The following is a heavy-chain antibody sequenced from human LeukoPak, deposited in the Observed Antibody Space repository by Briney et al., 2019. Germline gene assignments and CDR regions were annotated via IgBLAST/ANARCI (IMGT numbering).Heavy chain of an antibody. V-gene: IGHV3-23*01. CDR1: GFTFSSYA. CDR3: AKLVPNCSSTSCYFG. CDR2: ISGSGGST. Sequence: GGSLRLSCAASGFTFSSYAMSWVRQAPGKGLEWVSAISGSGGSTYYADTVKGRFTISRDNSKNTLYLQMNSLRAEDTAVYYCAKLVPNCSSTSCYFGWGQGTLVTVSS. J-gene: IGHJ4*02. D-gene: IGHD2-2*01.